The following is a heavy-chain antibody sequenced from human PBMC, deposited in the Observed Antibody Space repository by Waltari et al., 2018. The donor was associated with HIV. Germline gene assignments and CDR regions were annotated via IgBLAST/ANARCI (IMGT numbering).Heavy chain of an antibody. D-gene: IGHD6-6*01. V-gene: IGHV4-34*01. CDR2: INHSGST. CDR3: ARGFRQLVVGDSDYYYGMDV. Sequence: QVQLQQWGAGLLKPSETLSLTCAVYGESFSGYFWTWIRQPPGKGLAWIGEINHSGSTKYNPSIKSRVTISVVTSKKQFSLKLSSVTAADTALYYCARGFRQLVVGDSDYYYGMDVWGQGTTVTVSS. CDR1: GESFSGYF. J-gene: IGHJ6*02.